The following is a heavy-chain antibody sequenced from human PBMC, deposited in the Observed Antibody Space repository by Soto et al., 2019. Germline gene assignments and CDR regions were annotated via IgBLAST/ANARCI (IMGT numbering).Heavy chain of an antibody. Sequence: QAQLVQSGAEVRKPGASVKVSCKASGYTFTTYDINWVRQAPGQGLEWLGRMDPNSGSTGYAQNFQGRINTTRNLSRNTAHMELSSLQSEDTAVYYCARERKFDFCRKGLDVWGQGTTVTVSS. CDR2: MDPNSGST. CDR1: GYTFTTYD. CDR3: ARERKFDFCRKGLDV. J-gene: IGHJ6*02. V-gene: IGHV1-8*01. D-gene: IGHD3-3*01.